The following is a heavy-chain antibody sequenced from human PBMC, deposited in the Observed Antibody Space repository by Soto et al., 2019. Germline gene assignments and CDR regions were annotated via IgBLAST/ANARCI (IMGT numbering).Heavy chain of an antibody. CDR1: GGSISSGDYF. CDR2: ISSSGGP. Sequence: QVHLQESGPGLVKPSQTLSLTCTVSGGSISSGDYFWSWIRQAPGKGLEWIAYISSSGGPHYNPYLKIRATIALDTSKHQVALELLSVTAADSAVYFCAREVGQTSSSDAFDIWGQGTMVTVSS. J-gene: IGHJ3*02. CDR3: AREVGQTSSSDAFDI. D-gene: IGHD6-6*01. V-gene: IGHV4-30-4*01.